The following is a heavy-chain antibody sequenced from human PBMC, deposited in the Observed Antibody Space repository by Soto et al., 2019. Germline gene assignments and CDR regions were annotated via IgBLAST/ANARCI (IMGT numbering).Heavy chain of an antibody. Sequence: ESLKISCRGSGYSFTSYWIDWVRQMPGKGLEWMGIIYPGDSDTRYSPSFQGQGTISADKSISTAYLQWSSLKASDTAMYYCARQRDGDYPYYYHGMDVWGQGTTVTVSS. CDR3: ARQRDGDYPYYYHGMDV. CDR1: GYSFTSYW. V-gene: IGHV5-51*01. J-gene: IGHJ6*02. D-gene: IGHD4-17*01. CDR2: IYPGDSDT.